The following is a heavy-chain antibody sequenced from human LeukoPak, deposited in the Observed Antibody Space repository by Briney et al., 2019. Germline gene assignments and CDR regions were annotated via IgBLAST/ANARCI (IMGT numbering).Heavy chain of an antibody. V-gene: IGHV1-69*04. D-gene: IGHD3-3*01. CDR1: GGTFSSYT. J-gene: IGHJ4*02. CDR2: IIPILGIA. Sequence: GASVKVSCKASGGTFSSYTISWVRLAPGQGHEWMGRIIPILGIANYAQKFQGRVTITADKSTSTAYMELSSLRSEDTAVYYCARDVAIFGVVIIDYWGQGTLVTVSS. CDR3: ARDVAIFGVVIIDY.